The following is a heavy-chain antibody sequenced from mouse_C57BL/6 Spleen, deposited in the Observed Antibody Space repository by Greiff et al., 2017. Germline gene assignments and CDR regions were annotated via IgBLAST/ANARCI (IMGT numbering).Heavy chain of an antibody. Sequence: VKLQQSDAELVKPGASVKISCKVSGYTFTDHTIHWMKQRPEQGLEWIGYIYPRDGSTKYNEKFKGKATLTADKSSSTAYMQLNSLTSEDSAVYVCASWDYDGYFDVWGTGTTVTVSS. V-gene: IGHV1-78*01. J-gene: IGHJ1*03. CDR2: IYPRDGST. CDR1: GYTFTDHT. CDR3: ASWDYDGYFDV. D-gene: IGHD2-4*01.